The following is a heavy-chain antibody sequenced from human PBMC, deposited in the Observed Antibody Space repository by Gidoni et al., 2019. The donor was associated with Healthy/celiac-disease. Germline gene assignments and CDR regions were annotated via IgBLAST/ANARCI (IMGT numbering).Heavy chain of an antibody. J-gene: IGHJ4*02. V-gene: IGHV1-18*01. CDR3: AREAGRDSSGENRELAS. D-gene: IGHD3-22*01. CDR1: GYTFTSYG. CDR2: ISAYKGNT. Sequence: QVQLVQYGAEVNKPGASGKVSCKASGYTFTSYGISWVRQAPGQGLEWMGWISAYKGNTNYARKLQGRVTMTTGTATSTAYMGLRSLRAEDTAVYYCAREAGRDSSGENRELASWGQGTLVTVSS.